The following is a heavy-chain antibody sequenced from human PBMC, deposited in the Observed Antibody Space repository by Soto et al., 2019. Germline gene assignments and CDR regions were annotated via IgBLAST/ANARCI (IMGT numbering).Heavy chain of an antibody. CDR1: GFTFSSYA. V-gene: IGHV3-23*01. Sequence: GGSLRLSCAASGFTFSSYAMSWVRQAPGKGLEWVSAISGSGGSTYYADSVKGRFTISRDNSKNTLYLQMNSLRAEDTAVYYCAKWRGQLRYYGMDVWGQGTTVTVSS. CDR2: ISGSGGST. J-gene: IGHJ6*02. CDR3: AKWRGQLRYYGMDV. D-gene: IGHD2-21*01.